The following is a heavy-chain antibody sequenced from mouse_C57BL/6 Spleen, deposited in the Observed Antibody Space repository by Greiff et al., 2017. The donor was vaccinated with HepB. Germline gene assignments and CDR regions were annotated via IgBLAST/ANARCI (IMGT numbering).Heavy chain of an antibody. J-gene: IGHJ2*01. D-gene: IGHD1-1*01. Sequence: VQLQQPGAELVKPGASVKLSCKASGYTFTSYWMQWVKQRPGQGLEWIGEIDPSDSYTNYNQKFKGKATLTVDTSSSTAYMQLSSLTSEDSAVYYCARKFYYYGSSSYFDYWGQGTTLTVSS. CDR2: IDPSDSYT. V-gene: IGHV1-50*01. CDR3: ARKFYYYGSSSYFDY. CDR1: GYTFTSYW.